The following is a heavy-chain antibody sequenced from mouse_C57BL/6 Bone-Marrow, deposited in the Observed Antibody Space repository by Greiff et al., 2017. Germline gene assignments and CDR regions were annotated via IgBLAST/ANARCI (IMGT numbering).Heavy chain of an antibody. Sequence: QVQLQQSGAELVEPGASVKISCKASGYAFSSYWMNWVKQRPGKGLEWIGQIYPGDGDTNYNGKFKGKATLTADKSSSTAYMQLSSLTSEDSAVYFCARILLWYFYAMDYWGQGTSVTVSS. V-gene: IGHV1-80*01. J-gene: IGHJ4*01. CDR1: GYAFSSYW. CDR2: IYPGDGDT. CDR3: ARILLWYFYAMDY. D-gene: IGHD2-1*01.